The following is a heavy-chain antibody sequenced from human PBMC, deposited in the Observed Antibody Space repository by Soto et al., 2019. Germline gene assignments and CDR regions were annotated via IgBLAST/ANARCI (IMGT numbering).Heavy chain of an antibody. Sequence: GGSLRLSCAASGFTFSSYAMHWVRQAPGKGLEWVAVISYDGSNKYYADSVKGRFTISRDNSKNTLYLQMNSLRAEDTAVYYCAGDVAAGKYDMDVWGQGTTVTVSS. CDR3: AGDVAAGKYDMDV. CDR1: GFTFSSYA. D-gene: IGHD2-15*01. J-gene: IGHJ6*02. CDR2: ISYDGSNK. V-gene: IGHV3-30-3*01.